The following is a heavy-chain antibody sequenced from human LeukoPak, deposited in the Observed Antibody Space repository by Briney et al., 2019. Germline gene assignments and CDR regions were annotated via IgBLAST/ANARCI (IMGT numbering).Heavy chain of an antibody. CDR3: ARFLAVAGTGLRYFDL. CDR1: GFTFSSYW. J-gene: IGHJ2*01. D-gene: IGHD6-19*01. V-gene: IGHV3-7*01. Sequence: PGGSLRLSCAASGFTFSSYWMSWVRQAPGKGLEWVANIKQDGSEQYYVDSVKGRFTISRDNAKNSLYLQMNSLRAEDTAVYYCARFLAVAGTGLRYFDLWGRGTLVTVSS. CDR2: IKQDGSEQ.